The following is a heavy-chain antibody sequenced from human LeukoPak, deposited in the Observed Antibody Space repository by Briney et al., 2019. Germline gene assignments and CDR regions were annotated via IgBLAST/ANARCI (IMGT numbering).Heavy chain of an antibody. CDR2: IYYSGST. J-gene: IGHJ3*02. Sequence: PSETLSLTCTVSGGSISSYYWSWIRQPPGKGLGWIGYIYYSGSTNYNPSLKSRVTISVDTSKNQFSLKLSSVTAADTAVYYCATSGLREDTFDIWGQGTTVTVSS. D-gene: IGHD5-12*01. CDR1: GGSISSYY. V-gene: IGHV4-59*01. CDR3: ATSGLREDTFDI.